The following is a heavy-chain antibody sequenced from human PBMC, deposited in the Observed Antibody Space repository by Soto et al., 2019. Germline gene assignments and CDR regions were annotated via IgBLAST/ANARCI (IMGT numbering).Heavy chain of an antibody. CDR3: ARSGAGLYYFDY. CDR2: IYSGGST. J-gene: IGHJ4*02. CDR1: GFTVSSNY. Sequence: EVQLVESGGGLVQLGGSLRLSCAASGFTVSSNYMSWVRQAPGKGLEWGSVIYSGGSTYYADSVKGRFTISRDNSKNTLYLQMNSLRAEDTAVYYCARSGAGLYYFDYWGQGTLVTVSS. D-gene: IGHD6-19*01. V-gene: IGHV3-66*01.